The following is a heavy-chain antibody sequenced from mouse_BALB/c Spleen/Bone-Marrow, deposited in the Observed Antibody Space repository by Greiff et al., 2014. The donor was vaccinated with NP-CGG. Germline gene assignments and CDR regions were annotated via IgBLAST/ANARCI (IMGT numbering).Heavy chain of an antibody. CDR1: GFTFTDYS. Sequence: EVKLVESGGGLVQPGGSLRLSCTTSGFTFTDYSMTWVRQPPGKALEWLGFIRNKPNGYTTEYNPSVKGRFTISRDNSQGILYLQMNTLRAEDSAIYYCARDYSGYFDFWGQGTTLTVSS. J-gene: IGHJ2*01. CDR3: ARDYSGYFDF. V-gene: IGHV7-3*02. D-gene: IGHD5-1*01. CDR2: IRNKPNGYTT.